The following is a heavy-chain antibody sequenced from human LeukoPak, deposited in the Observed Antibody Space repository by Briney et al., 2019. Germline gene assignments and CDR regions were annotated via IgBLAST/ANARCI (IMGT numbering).Heavy chain of an antibody. Sequence: PSETLSLTCTVSGVSISSGGYYWSWILQHPGKGLEWIGYIYYSGSTYYNPSLKSRVTMSVDTSKNQFSLKPSSVTAADTAVYYCARGISFVWFDPWGQGTLVTVSS. CDR3: ARGISFVWFDP. CDR2: IYYSGST. V-gene: IGHV4-31*03. D-gene: IGHD1-14*01. CDR1: GVSISSGGYY. J-gene: IGHJ5*02.